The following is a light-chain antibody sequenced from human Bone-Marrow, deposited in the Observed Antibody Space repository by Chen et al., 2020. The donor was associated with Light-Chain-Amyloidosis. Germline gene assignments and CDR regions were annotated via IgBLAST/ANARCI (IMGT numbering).Light chain of an antibody. J-gene: IGLJ2*01. Sequence: SYELTQPPSVSVSPGQTARITCSGDDLPTKYAYWYQQKPGQAPVLVIHRDTERPSGISERFPGSSSGTTATVTISGVQAEDEAYYHCQSADSSGTYEVIFGGGTKLTVL. CDR3: QSADSSGTYEVI. CDR2: RDT. CDR1: DLPTKY. V-gene: IGLV3-25*03.